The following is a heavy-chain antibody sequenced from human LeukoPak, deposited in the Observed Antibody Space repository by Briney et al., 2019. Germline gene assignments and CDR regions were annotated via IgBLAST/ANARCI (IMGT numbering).Heavy chain of an antibody. D-gene: IGHD3-22*01. CDR1: GFTFSSYS. CDR3: AKSSYSSGYYSKV. CDR2: ISSSSSYI. V-gene: IGHV3-21*01. Sequence: GGSLRLSCAASGFTFSSYSMNWVRQAPGKGLEWVSSISSSSSYIYYADSVKGRFTISRDNAKNSLYLQMNSLRAEDTAVYYCAKSSYSSGYYSKVWGQGTLVTVSS. J-gene: IGHJ4*02.